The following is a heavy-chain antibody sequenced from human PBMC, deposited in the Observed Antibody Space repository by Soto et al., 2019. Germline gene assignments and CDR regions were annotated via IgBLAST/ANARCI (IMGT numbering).Heavy chain of an antibody. Sequence: GGSLRLSCAASGFTFSSYWMSWVRQAPGKGLEWVANIKQDGSEKYYVDSVKGRFTISRDNAKNSLYLQMNSLRAEDTAVYYCASETNYYGSGSYYRRYYYGMDVWGQGTTVTVSS. J-gene: IGHJ6*02. CDR2: IKQDGSEK. V-gene: IGHV3-7*05. CDR1: GFTFSSYW. CDR3: ASETNYYGSGSYYRRYYYGMDV. D-gene: IGHD3-10*01.